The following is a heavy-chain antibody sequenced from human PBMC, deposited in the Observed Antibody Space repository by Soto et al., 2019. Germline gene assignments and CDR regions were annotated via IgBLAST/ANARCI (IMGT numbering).Heavy chain of an antibody. D-gene: IGHD6-13*01. CDR3: ASSYGTSWYGDY. CDR1: GATFNNYA. CDR2: IIPILGTP. V-gene: IGHV1-69*01. J-gene: IGHJ4*02. Sequence: QVQLVQSGAEVKKPGSSVKVSCKASGATFNNYAVTWVRQAPGQGLEWMGGIIPILGTPNYAQRFQGRVTITADESTSTVYMELSSLRSEDTAVYYCASSYGTSWYGDYWGQGTLVTVSS.